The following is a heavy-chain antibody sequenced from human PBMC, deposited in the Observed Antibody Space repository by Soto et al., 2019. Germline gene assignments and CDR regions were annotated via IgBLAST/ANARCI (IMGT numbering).Heavy chain of an antibody. J-gene: IGHJ6*02. V-gene: IGHV3-7*05. CDR1: GFSLSNYW. D-gene: IGHD2-2*01. Sequence: EVQLVGSGEGLVQPGGSLTLSCEASGFSLSNYWMKWLLQAPGKGLELVANIKEDGSEKDYVDSVKGRFTISRDNAKNAMYLQMNSLRAEDTAMYYCARGTPYCTTTSCTPSYYYGIEVWGQGTTVNVSS. CDR2: IKEDGSEK. CDR3: ARGTPYCTTTSCTPSYYYGIEV.